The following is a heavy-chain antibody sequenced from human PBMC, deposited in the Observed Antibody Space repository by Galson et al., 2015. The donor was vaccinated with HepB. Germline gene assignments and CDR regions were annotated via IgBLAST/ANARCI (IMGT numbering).Heavy chain of an antibody. D-gene: IGHD3-22*01. Sequence: SLRLSCAPSGFTFARYAMTWVRQAPGKGLEWISLISGSGSLRYYAESVKGRFTISRDNAKKTLYLQMNSLRSEDTAVYYCAKDRVGYYDSDGHIDAFDVWGQGTVVTVSS. CDR1: GFTFARYA. CDR2: ISGSGSLR. J-gene: IGHJ3*01. CDR3: AKDRVGYYDSDGHIDAFDV. V-gene: IGHV3-23*01.